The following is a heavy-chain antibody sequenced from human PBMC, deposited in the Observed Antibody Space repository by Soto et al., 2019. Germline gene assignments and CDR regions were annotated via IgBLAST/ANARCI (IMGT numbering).Heavy chain of an antibody. J-gene: IGHJ4*02. D-gene: IGHD2-21*02. Sequence: QVQLVQSGAEVRKPGASVKVSCKPSGYTFNTYYLHWLRQAPGQALEWMGVIHPSGGGTTYAQKFLGRVTVTRDTSTTTVFMELSRLRSDDTAVYYCARGGHIAVVTASFDNWGQGPLVTVSS. CDR1: GYTFNTYY. CDR2: IHPSGGGT. V-gene: IGHV1-46*02. CDR3: ARGGHIAVVTASFDN.